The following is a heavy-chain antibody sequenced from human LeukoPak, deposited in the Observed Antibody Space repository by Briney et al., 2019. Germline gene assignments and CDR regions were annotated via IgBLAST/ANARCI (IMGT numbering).Heavy chain of an antibody. Sequence: GGSLRLSCAASGNTFSSYAMSWVRQAPGEGLEWVSAISCSGRSTYYTDSVKGRFTISRDNSKNTVYLQMNSLRAEDTAVYYCAPGASGSYYFGMDVWGQGTTVTVSS. D-gene: IGHD1-26*01. CDR3: APGASGSYYFGMDV. CDR2: ISCSGRST. CDR1: GNTFSSYA. V-gene: IGHV3-23*01. J-gene: IGHJ6*02.